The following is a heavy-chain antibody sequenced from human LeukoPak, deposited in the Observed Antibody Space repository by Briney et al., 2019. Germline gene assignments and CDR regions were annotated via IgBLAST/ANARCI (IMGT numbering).Heavy chain of an antibody. CDR2: INPNSGNT. Sequence: ASVKVSCKASGYTFTGYYMHWVRQAPGQGLEWMGWINPNSGNTNYAQKLQGRVTMTTDTSTSTAYMELRSLRSDDTAVYYCARGGYYDKVDYWGQGTLVTVSS. CDR1: GYTFTGYY. V-gene: IGHV1-18*04. CDR3: ARGGYYDKVDY. D-gene: IGHD3-22*01. J-gene: IGHJ4*02.